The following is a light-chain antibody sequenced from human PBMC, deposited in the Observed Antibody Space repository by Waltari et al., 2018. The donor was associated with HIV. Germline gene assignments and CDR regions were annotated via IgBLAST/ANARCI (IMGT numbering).Light chain of an antibody. J-gene: IGLJ2*01. Sequence: QAGLTQPPSVSKGMRQTATLTCTGNSNNVGNQGAACLQQHQGHPPKLRSYRDNKRPSGISERFSASRSGNTASLTITGVQPEDEADYFCATWDISLSAVVFGGGTTLTVL. V-gene: IGLV10-54*04. CDR2: RDN. CDR1: SNNVGNQG. CDR3: ATWDISLSAVV.